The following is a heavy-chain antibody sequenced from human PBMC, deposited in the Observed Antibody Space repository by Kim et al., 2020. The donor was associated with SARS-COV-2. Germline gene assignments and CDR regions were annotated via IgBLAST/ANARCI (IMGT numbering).Heavy chain of an antibody. Sequence: KGRFTISRDNAKNSLYLQMNSLRAEDTAVYYCAREGSDYGDYVNYGMDVWGQGTTVTVSS. J-gene: IGHJ6*02. CDR3: AREGSDYGDYVNYGMDV. V-gene: IGHV3-11*06. D-gene: IGHD4-17*01.